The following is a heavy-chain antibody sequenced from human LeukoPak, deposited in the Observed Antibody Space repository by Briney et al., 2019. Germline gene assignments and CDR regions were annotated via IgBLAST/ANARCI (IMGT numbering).Heavy chain of an antibody. CDR3: ARDLGDCHDY. Sequence: LSLTCSVSGYYISSGYYWGWIRQPPGKGLEWVAVISYDGSNKYYADSVKGRFTISRDNSKNTLYLQMNSLRAEDTAVYYCARDLGDCHDYWGQGTLVTVSP. D-gene: IGHD2-21*02. CDR1: GYYISSGY. J-gene: IGHJ4*02. V-gene: IGHV3-30*03. CDR2: ISYDGSNK.